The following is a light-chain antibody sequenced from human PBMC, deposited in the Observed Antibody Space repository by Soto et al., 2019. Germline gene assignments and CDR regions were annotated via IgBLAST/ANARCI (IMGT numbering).Light chain of an antibody. J-gene: IGLJ1*01. CDR1: SSDIGGFGL. V-gene: IGLV2-23*01. Sequence: QSVLAQPASVSGSPGQSITISCTGSSSDIGGFGLVSWYRHHPGEAPKLIIFEGGKRPSGVSSRFSGSKSGNTASLTISGLQAEDEADYYCCAYAGGDHLFVFGAGTKLTVL. CDR3: CAYAGGDHLFV. CDR2: EGG.